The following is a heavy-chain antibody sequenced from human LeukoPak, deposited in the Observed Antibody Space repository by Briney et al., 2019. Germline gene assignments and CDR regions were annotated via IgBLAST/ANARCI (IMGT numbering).Heavy chain of an antibody. CDR3: ARDRDYDFWSGSYYYGMDV. CDR1: GGSISGYY. D-gene: IGHD3-3*01. CDR2: IYYSGST. Sequence: SETLSLTCTVSGGSISGYYWSWIRQSPGKGLEWIGYIYYSGSTNYNPSLKSRVTISVDTSKNQFSLKLSSVTAADTAVYYCARDRDYDFWSGSYYYGMDVWGQGTTVTVSS. J-gene: IGHJ6*02. V-gene: IGHV4-59*01.